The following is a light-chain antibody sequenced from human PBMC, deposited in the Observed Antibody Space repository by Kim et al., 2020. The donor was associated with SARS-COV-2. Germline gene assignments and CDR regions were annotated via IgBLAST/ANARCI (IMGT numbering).Light chain of an antibody. CDR2: GAS. V-gene: IGKV1-39*01. CDR3: QQSFDSAIT. J-gene: IGKJ4*01. Sequence: ASVGDSVTITFRASQQISYDLNWYQHKPGRAPKLLISGASTFQDGVPPRFIGGGFGTDFTLTISSLQPEDFATYYCQQSFDSAITFGGGTKVDIK. CDR1: QQISYD.